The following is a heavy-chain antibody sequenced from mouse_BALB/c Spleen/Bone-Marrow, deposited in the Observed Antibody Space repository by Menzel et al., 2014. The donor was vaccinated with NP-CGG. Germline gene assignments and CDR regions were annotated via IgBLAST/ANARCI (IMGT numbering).Heavy chain of an antibody. V-gene: IGHV1S41*01. J-gene: IGHJ1*01. CDR3: ARARSTVSTTWYFDV. Sequence: DLVKPGASVKLSCKASGYTFTSYWVNWIKQRPGQGLEWIGRFAPGSGNTYYNEMFKGKATLTVDTSSSTACIQLSSLSSEDSAVYFCARARSTVSTTWYFDVWGAGTTVTVSS. CDR1: GYTFTSYW. D-gene: IGHD2-4*01. CDR2: FAPGSGNT.